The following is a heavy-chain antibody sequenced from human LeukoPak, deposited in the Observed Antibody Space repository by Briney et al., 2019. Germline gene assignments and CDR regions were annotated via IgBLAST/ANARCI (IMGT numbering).Heavy chain of an antibody. V-gene: IGHV3-48*01. CDR2: ISFSGRTT. D-gene: IGHD6-19*01. J-gene: IGHJ4*02. Sequence: GGSLRLSCAASGFSFSDFSMNWVRQAPGKGLEWLSYISFSGRTTNYAGSVKGRFTISRDNARNSLFLQMTSLRAEDTAVYYCAKDAAVALDYWGQGTLVTVSS. CDR1: GFSFSDFS. CDR3: AKDAAVALDY.